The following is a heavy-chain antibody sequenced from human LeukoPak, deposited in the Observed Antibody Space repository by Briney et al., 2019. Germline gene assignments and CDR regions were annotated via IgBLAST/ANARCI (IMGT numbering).Heavy chain of an antibody. V-gene: IGHV1-18*01. CDR1: GYTFTSYG. Sequence: ASVKVSCKASGYTFTSYGISWVQQAPGQGLEWMGWISAYNGNTNYAQKLQGRVTMTTDTSTSTAYMELRSLRSDDTAVYYCARTPEYYYDSSGYYPYYFDYWGQGTLVTVSS. J-gene: IGHJ4*02. D-gene: IGHD3-22*01. CDR2: ISAYNGNT. CDR3: ARTPEYYYDSSGYYPYYFDY.